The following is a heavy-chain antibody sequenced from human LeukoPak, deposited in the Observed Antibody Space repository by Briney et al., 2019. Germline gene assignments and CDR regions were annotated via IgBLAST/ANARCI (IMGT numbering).Heavy chain of an antibody. D-gene: IGHD4-17*01. J-gene: IGHJ4*02. CDR3: ARLRGAMTPVTSDFDY. V-gene: IGHV4-39*01. CDR1: GGSISGSSYY. CDR2: GFYSGSA. Sequence: GSLRLSCTVSGGSISGSSYYWAWVCQPPGKGLEWVGSGFYSGSAYSNPSLKSRVTISVDTSRNQFSLNLSSVTAADTAVYYCARLRGAMTPVTSDFDYWGQGTLVTVSS.